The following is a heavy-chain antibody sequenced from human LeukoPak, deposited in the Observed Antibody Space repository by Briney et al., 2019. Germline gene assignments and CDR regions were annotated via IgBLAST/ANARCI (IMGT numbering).Heavy chain of an antibody. CDR1: GFTFNYAW. CDR3: ARSQNYYGSGDY. Sequence: LRLSCAASGFTFNYAWMSWVRQVPGKGLEWIGYIYYTGKTYYNPSLEGRVTILVDTSRNHFSVKLSSVTAADTAVYYCARSQNYYGSGDYWSQGTLVTVSS. CDR2: IYYTGKT. V-gene: IGHV4-59*01. D-gene: IGHD3-10*01. J-gene: IGHJ4*02.